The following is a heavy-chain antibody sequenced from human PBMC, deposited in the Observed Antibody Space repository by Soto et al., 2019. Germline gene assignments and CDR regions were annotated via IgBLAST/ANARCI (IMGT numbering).Heavy chain of an antibody. CDR1: GYTFISNY. Sequence: QVQLVQSGAEVKKPGASVKISCKASGYTFISNYVYWVRQAPGQGLEWMGIINPRGASTSYAQKFQGRVTMTIDTSTSTVYMDLSSLTSDHTAVYYCAIEPEVCSSTNCHFDYWGQGALVTVSS. V-gene: IGHV1-46*01. CDR3: AIEPEVCSSTNCHFDY. D-gene: IGHD2-2*01. CDR2: INPRGAST. J-gene: IGHJ4*02.